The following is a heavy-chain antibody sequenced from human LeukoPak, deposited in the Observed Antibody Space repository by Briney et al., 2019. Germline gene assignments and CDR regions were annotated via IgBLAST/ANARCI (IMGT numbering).Heavy chain of an antibody. Sequence: SETLSLTCTVSGGSISSYYWSWIRQPPGKGLEWIGYIYYSGSTNYNPSLKSRVTISVDRSKNQFSLKLSSVTAADTAVYYCARERKNDYSPPYFDYWGQGTLVTVSS. CDR1: GGSISSYY. V-gene: IGHV4-59*12. CDR2: IYYSGST. D-gene: IGHD4-11*01. J-gene: IGHJ4*02. CDR3: ARERKNDYSPPYFDY.